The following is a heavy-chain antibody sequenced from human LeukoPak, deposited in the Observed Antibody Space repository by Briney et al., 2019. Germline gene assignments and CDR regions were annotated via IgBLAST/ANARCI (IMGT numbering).Heavy chain of an antibody. J-gene: IGHJ4*02. CDR3: ASSGGYSSGWYTGVFDY. V-gene: IGHV4-59*08. CDR2: IYYSGST. CDR1: GGSIRSYY. Sequence: SETLSLTCTVSGGSIRSYYWSWIRQPPGKGLEWIGYIYYSGSTNYNPSLKSRVTISVDTSKNQFSLKLSSVTAADTAVYYCASSGGYSSGWYTGVFDYWGQGTLVTVSS. D-gene: IGHD6-19*01.